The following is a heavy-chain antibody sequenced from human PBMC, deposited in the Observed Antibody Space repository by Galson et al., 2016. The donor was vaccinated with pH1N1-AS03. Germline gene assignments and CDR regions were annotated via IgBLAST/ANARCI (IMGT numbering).Heavy chain of an antibody. Sequence: SLRLSCAASGFTFGSYWMSWVRQAPGKRLEWVANIKEDGSEKSYADSVKGRFTISRDNSKNSLYLQMNSLRVEDTALYYCARYGSSPWFNPWGQGTLVTVSA. V-gene: IGHV3-7*01. CDR3: ARYGSSPWFNP. D-gene: IGHD6-6*01. CDR2: IKEDGSEK. CDR1: GFTFGSYW. J-gene: IGHJ5*02.